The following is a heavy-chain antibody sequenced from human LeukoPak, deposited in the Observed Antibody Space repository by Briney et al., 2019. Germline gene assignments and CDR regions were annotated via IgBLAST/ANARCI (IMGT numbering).Heavy chain of an antibody. D-gene: IGHD3-10*01. J-gene: IGHJ5*01. Sequence: SETLSLTCSVSGDSIGGYYWTWIRQSAGKGLEWIGYIFYSGSTNYSPSLKSRVTISVDTSNNQFSLQLRSVTAADTAIYYCARGRARDGSFPWLDSWGQGTLVTVSS. CDR2: IFYSGST. CDR1: GDSIGGYY. CDR3: ARGRARDGSFPWLDS. V-gene: IGHV4-59*01.